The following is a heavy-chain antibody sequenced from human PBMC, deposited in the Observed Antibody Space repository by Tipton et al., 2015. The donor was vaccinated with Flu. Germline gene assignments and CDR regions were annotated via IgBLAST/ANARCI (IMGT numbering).Heavy chain of an antibody. V-gene: IGHV4-39*07. CDR2: IYYSGST. Sequence: TLSLTCTVSGGSISSSSYYWGWIRQPPGKGLEWIGSIYYSGSTYYNPSLKSRVPISVDTSKNQFSLKLSSVTAADTAVYYCARLYYDILTGSYYFDYWGQGTLVTVSS. D-gene: IGHD3-9*01. J-gene: IGHJ4*02. CDR3: ARLYYDILTGSYYFDY. CDR1: GGSISSSSYY.